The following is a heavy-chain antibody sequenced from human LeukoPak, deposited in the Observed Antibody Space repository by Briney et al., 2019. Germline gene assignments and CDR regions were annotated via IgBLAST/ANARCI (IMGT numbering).Heavy chain of an antibody. CDR1: GDAISTYY. Sequence: SETLSLTCTVSGDAISTYYWNWIRQTPGKGLEWIGYIYNGNTDYNPSFNSRVTISVDTFKNQFSLMLTSVTAADTAVYSWARDKAHTYGRYFDPWSQGTLVTVSS. V-gene: IGHV4-59*01. J-gene: IGHJ5*02. CDR2: IYNGNT. D-gene: IGHD5-18*01. CDR3: ARDKAHTYGRYFDP.